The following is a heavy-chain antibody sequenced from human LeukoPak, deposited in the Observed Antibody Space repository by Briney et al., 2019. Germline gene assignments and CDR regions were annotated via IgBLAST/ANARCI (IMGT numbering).Heavy chain of an antibody. CDR3: AKRAARPAYYFDF. D-gene: IGHD6-6*01. CDR1: GFTFSSYA. Sequence: GGSLRLSCTASGFTFSSYAMSWVRQAPGKGLEWVSTVTVSGGGTYYGDSVKGRFTISRDNSKSTLYLQMNSLRAEDTAVYYCAKRAARPAYYFDFWGQGTLVTISS. J-gene: IGHJ4*02. V-gene: IGHV3-23*01. CDR2: VTVSGGGT.